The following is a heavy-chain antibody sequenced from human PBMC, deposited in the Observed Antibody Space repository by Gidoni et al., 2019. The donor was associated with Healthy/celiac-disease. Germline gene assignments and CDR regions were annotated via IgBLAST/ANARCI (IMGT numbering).Heavy chain of an antibody. CDR3: AKDQGPTVVTSYYFDY. CDR2: ISGSGGST. CDR1: GFTFSSYA. V-gene: IGHV3-23*01. D-gene: IGHD4-17*01. Sequence: EVQLLESGGGLVQPGGSLRLSCAASGFTFSSYAMSWVRQAPGKGLEWVSAISGSGGSTYYADSVKGRFTISRDNSKNTLYLQMNSLRAEDTAVYYCAKDQGPTVVTSYYFDYWGQGTLVTVSS. J-gene: IGHJ4*02.